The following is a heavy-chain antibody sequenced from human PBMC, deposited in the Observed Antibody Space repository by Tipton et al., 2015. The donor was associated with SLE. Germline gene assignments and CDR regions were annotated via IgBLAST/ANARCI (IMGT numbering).Heavy chain of an antibody. CDR1: GGSISSSY. D-gene: IGHD6-19*01. CDR2: IHSSGST. J-gene: IGHJ4*02. V-gene: IGHV4-59*01. CDR3: ARNKAVAGTVIEY. Sequence: TLSLTCTVSGGSISSSYWSWIRQPPGKGLEWIGYIHSSGSTNYNPSLKSRVTMSVDTSRNQFSLKVTSLTAADTALYYCARNKAVAGTVIEYWGPGTLVTVSS.